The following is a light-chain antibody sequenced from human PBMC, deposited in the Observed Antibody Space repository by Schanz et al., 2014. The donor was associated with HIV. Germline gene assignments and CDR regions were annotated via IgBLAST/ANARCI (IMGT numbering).Light chain of an antibody. CDR1: SNDVGDYNY. V-gene: IGLV2-8*01. J-gene: IGLJ3*02. CDR3: SSYAGSNNFWV. Sequence: QSALTQPPSASGSPGQSVTISCTGTSNDVGDYNYVSWYQQHPGKAPKIMIYEVNKRPSGVPDRFSGSKSGNTASLTVSGLQAEDEADYYCSSYAGSNNFWVFGGGTKLTV. CDR2: EVN.